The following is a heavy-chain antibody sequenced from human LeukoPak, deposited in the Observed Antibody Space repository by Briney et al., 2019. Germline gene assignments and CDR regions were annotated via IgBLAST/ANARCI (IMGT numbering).Heavy chain of an antibody. D-gene: IGHD2-15*01. J-gene: IGHJ4*02. CDR1: GFTFSSYA. CDR2: ISGSGGST. V-gene: IGHV3-23*01. CDR3: AKDPKMSVAGIFDY. Sequence: GGSLRLSCAASGFTFSSYAMSWVRQAPGKGLEWVSAISGSGGSTYYADSVKGRFTISRDNSKNTPYLQMNSLRAEDTAVYYCAKDPKMSVAGIFDYWGQGTLVTVSS.